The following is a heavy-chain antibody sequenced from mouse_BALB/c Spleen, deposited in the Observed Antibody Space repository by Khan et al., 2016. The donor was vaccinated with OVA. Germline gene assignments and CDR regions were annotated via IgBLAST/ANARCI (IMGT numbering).Heavy chain of an antibody. V-gene: IGHV3-2*02. J-gene: IGHJ2*01. D-gene: IGHD2-10*02. CDR1: GYSITSDYA. CDR2: LSYSGNT. Sequence: EVQLQESGPGLVKPSQSLSLTCTVTGYSITSDYAWNWIRQFPGNKLEWMGYLSYSGNTNYNPSITSRISITRDTSKHQFFLQLNSVTTEDTATYYCARVYGEVVGYWGQGTTLTGSS. CDR3: ARVYGEVVGY.